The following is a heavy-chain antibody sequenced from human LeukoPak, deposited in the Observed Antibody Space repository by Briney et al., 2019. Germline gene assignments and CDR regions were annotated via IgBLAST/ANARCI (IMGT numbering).Heavy chain of an antibody. CDR2: ITGSASIT. CDR1: GFTFSSYA. Sequence: AGGSLRLSCAASGFTFSSYAMGWVRQAPGKGLEWVSGITGSASITYYADSVRGRFTISGDNSKNTLYLQMNSLRAEDTAVYYCAKVPYDTNGYHYFDYWGQGTLVTVSS. D-gene: IGHD3-22*01. J-gene: IGHJ4*02. CDR3: AKVPYDTNGYHYFDY. V-gene: IGHV3-23*01.